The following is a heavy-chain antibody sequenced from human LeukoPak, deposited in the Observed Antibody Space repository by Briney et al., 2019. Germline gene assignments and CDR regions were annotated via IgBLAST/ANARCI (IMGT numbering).Heavy chain of an antibody. V-gene: IGHV1-46*01. D-gene: IGHD2-2*01. CDR1: GYTFTSYY. CDR2: INPSGGST. CDR3: ARAPRREYTVVVPAAMNYFDY. J-gene: IGHJ4*02. Sequence: ASVKVSCKASGYTFTSYYMHWVRQAPGQGLEWMGIINPSGGSTSYAQKFQGRVTMTRDTSTSTVYMELSSLRSEDTAVYYCARAPRREYTVVVPAAMNYFDYWGQGTLVTVSS.